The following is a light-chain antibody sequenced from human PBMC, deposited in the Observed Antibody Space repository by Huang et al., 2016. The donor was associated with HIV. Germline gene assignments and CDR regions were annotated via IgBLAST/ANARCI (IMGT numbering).Light chain of an antibody. CDR2: EAS. CDR1: QSVSSY. Sequence: EIVLKQSPATLSLSTGERATLSCRASQSVSSYLDWYQQKPGQAPTLLSYEASHRATGIPARFSGSGSGTDFTLTISSLEPEDFAIYYCQQRSNWPALTFGGGTKVEIK. J-gene: IGKJ4*01. V-gene: IGKV3-11*01. CDR3: QQRSNWPALT.